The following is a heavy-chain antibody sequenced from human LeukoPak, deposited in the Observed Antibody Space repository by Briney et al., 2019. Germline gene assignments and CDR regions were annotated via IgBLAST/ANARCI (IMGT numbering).Heavy chain of an antibody. CDR3: ARGQQLAPLGHYYMDV. CDR2: IIPIFGTA. CDR1: GGTFSSYA. Sequence: SVKVSCKASGGTFSSYAISWVRQAPGQGLEWMGGIIPIFGTANYAQKFQGRVTITTDKSTSTAYMEMSSLRSEDTAVYYCARGQQLAPLGHYYMDVWGKGTTVTVSS. D-gene: IGHD6-13*01. V-gene: IGHV1-69*05. J-gene: IGHJ6*03.